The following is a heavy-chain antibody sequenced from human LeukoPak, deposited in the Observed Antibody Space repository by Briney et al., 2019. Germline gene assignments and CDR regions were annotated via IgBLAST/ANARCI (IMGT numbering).Heavy chain of an antibody. CDR1: GFTFDDYA. D-gene: IGHD2/OR15-2a*01. V-gene: IGHV3-9*01. CDR2: ISWNSNDI. Sequence: PGGSLRLSCADSGFTFDDYAMHWVRQVPGKGLEWVSGISWNSNDIDYADSVTGRFTISRDNAKNSLYLQMNSLGPEDTALYYCARGLSTSHYYYMDVWGKGTTVTVSS. J-gene: IGHJ6*03. CDR3: ARGLSTSHYYYMDV.